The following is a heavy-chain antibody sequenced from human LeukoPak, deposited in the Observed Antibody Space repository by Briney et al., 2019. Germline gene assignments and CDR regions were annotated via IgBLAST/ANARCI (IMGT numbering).Heavy chain of an antibody. J-gene: IGHJ4*02. CDR3: ARGGLYSYGSSY. V-gene: IGHV3-21*01. Sequence: GGSLRLSCAASGFTFSSYSMNWVRQAPGKGLEWVSSISSSSSYIYYADSVKGRFTISRDHAKNSLYLQMNSLRAEDTAVYYCARGGLYSYGSSYWGQGTLVTVSS. D-gene: IGHD5-18*01. CDR2: ISSSSSYI. CDR1: GFTFSSYS.